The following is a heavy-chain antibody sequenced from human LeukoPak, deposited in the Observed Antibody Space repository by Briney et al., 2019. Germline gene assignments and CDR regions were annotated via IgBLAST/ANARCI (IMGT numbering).Heavy chain of an antibody. CDR2: INPSGGRT. Sequence: GASVKVSCKASGYTFTSNHMHWVRQAPGQGLEWMGIINPSGGRTSYAQKVQGRVAMTRDTSTSTVYMELSSLRSDDTAVYYCAVQVAGTVYWGQGTLVTVSS. D-gene: IGHD6-19*01. J-gene: IGHJ4*02. CDR3: AVQVAGTVY. V-gene: IGHV1-46*01. CDR1: GYTFTSNH.